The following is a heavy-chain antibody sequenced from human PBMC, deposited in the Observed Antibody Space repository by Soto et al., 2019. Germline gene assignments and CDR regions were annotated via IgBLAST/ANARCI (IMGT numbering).Heavy chain of an antibody. CDR1: GDSISSYY. V-gene: IGHV4-59*13. D-gene: IGHD6-13*01. J-gene: IGHJ4*02. Sequence: PSETLSLTCTVSGDSISSYYWSWIRQPPGKELEWIGYIYYSGSTNYNPSLKRRVTISADTSKNQFSLKLSSVTAADTDVYYCARGAIAAQAFDSWGQGTLVTVSS. CDR2: IYYSGST. CDR3: ARGAIAAQAFDS.